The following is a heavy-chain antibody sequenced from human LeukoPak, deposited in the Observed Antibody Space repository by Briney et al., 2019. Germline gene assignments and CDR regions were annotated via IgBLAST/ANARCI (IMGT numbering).Heavy chain of an antibody. Sequence: GGSLRLSCATSGFTFSGDAMSWVRQAPEKGLEWVSGISATGGSTYYADSVKGRFTISRDNAKNSLYLQMNSLRAEDTAAYYCARDGGWFDYWGQGTLVTVSS. J-gene: IGHJ4*02. V-gene: IGHV3-23*01. D-gene: IGHD6-19*01. CDR1: GFTFSGDA. CDR3: ARDGGWFDY. CDR2: ISATGGST.